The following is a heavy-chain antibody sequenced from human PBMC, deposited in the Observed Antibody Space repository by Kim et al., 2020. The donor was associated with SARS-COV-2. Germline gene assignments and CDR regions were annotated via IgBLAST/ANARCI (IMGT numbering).Heavy chain of an antibody. V-gene: IGHV3-74*01. CDR3: ASRINGGNSGIDF. J-gene: IGHJ4*02. D-gene: IGHD2-21*01. Sequence: DSVKGRITISRDNGKNTLYLQMNSLRADDTAVYYCASRINGGNSGIDFWGQGTLVTVSS.